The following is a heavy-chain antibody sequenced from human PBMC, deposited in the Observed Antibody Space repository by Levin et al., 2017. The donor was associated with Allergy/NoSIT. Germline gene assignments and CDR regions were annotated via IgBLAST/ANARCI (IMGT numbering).Heavy chain of an antibody. Sequence: LPGGSLRLSCAASGFTFRTFWMAWVRQAPGKGPEWVANIKQDGSDKYYVDSVEGRFTVSRDNAKNSLYLQMNSLRVEDTAVYYCARDHDGEDEYFDFWGQGTLVTVSS. CDR2: IKQDGSDK. D-gene: IGHD3-10*01. CDR1: GFTFRTFW. CDR3: ARDHDGEDEYFDF. J-gene: IGHJ4*02. V-gene: IGHV3-7*01.